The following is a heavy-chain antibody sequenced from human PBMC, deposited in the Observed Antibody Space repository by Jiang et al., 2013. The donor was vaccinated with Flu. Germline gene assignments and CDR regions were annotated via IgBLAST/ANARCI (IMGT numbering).Heavy chain of an antibody. Sequence: GSGLVKPSQTLSLTCTVSGGSISTGDYYWSWIRQPPGKGLEWIGYIYYSGSTYYNPSLKSRVSISVDTSKNRISLKLSSVTAADTAVYYCALTQGYCSGGSCYSPFSTRGQGTLVTASS. D-gene: IGHD2-15*01. V-gene: IGHV4-30-4*01. CDR3: ALTQGYCSGGSCYSPFST. J-gene: IGHJ4*02. CDR2: IYYSGST. CDR1: GGSISTGDYY.